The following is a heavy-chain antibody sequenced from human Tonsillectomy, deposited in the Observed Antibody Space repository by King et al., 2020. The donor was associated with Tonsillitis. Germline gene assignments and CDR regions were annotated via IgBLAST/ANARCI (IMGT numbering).Heavy chain of an antibody. V-gene: IGHV5-10-1*03. D-gene: IGHD3/OR15-3a*01. J-gene: IGHJ3*02. CDR1: GYRFSTHW. Sequence: VQLVESGAEARKPGDSLRISCTSSGYRFSTHWITWVRQMPGKGLQWMGRIDPSDSYTNYSPSFQGHVTISVDNSISTAYLQWNSLKASDTAMSYCARIRGWTPGAFEIWGQGTMVTVSS. CDR3: ARIRGWTPGAFEI. CDR2: IDPSDSYT.